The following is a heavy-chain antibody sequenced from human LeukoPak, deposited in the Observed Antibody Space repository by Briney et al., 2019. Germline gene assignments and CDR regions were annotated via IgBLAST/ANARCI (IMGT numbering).Heavy chain of an antibody. D-gene: IGHD3-3*02. CDR1: GFTFGSYV. V-gene: IGHV3-23*01. CDR3: AKRHSPGLYYFDY. J-gene: IGHJ4*02. Sequence: GGSLRLSCAASGFTFGSYVMSWVRQAPGKGLEWVSTIIGSGRNTYYADSVKSRFTISRDNSKNTLYLQMNSLRAEDTAVYYCAKRHSPGLYYFDYWGQGTLVTVSS. CDR2: IIGSGRNT.